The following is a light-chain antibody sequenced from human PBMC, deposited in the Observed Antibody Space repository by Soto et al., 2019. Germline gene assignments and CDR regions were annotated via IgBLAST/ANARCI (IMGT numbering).Light chain of an antibody. J-gene: IGKJ2*01. CDR2: GAS. CDR1: QSVSSSY. CDR3: QQYGSSPVT. V-gene: IGKV3-20*01. Sequence: EIVLTQSPGTLTLSPGERATLSCRASQSVSSSYLAWYQQKPGQAPRLLIYGASSRATGIPDRFSGSGSGTDFTLTISRLEPEDFAVYYCQQYGSSPVTFGQGTKLEIK.